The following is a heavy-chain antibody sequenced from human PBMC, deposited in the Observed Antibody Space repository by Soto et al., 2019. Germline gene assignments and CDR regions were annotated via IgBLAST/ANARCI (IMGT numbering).Heavy chain of an antibody. V-gene: IGHV1-46*01. CDR3: ARVIYRRFLEWSTNYYGMDV. Sequence: ASVKVSCKATGYTFTSYYMHWVRQAPGQGLEWMGIINPSGGSTSYAQKFQGRVTMTRDTSTSTVYMELSSLRSEDTAVYYCARVIYRRFLEWSTNYYGMDVWGQGTTVPVSS. CDR2: INPSGGST. D-gene: IGHD3-3*01. CDR1: GYTFTSYY. J-gene: IGHJ6*02.